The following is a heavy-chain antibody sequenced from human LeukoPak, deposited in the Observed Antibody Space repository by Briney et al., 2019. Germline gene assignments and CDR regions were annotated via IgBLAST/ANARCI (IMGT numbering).Heavy chain of an antibody. CDR1: GYTFTSYG. CDR3: ARDTVTYYYDSSGYSL. CDR2: ISAYNGNT. Sequence: EASVKVSCKASGYTFTSYGISWVRQAPGQGLEWMGWISAYNGNTNYAQKLQGRVTMTTDTSTSTAYMELRSLRSDDTAVYYCARDTVTYYYDSSGYSLWGQGTLVTVSS. D-gene: IGHD3-22*01. J-gene: IGHJ4*02. V-gene: IGHV1-18*01.